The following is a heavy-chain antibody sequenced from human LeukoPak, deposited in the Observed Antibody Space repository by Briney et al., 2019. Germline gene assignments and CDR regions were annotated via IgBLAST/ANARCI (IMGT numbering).Heavy chain of an antibody. CDR3: ARVIGPWTGFDP. V-gene: IGHV1-2*02. CDR2: INPNSGGT. CDR1: GYTFTGHY. D-gene: IGHD3/OR15-3a*01. J-gene: IGHJ5*02. Sequence: ASVKVSCKASGYTFTGHYMHWVRQAPGQGLEWMGWINPNSGGTNYAQKFQGRVTLTRDTAISTAYMELSRLSSDDTAVYYCARVIGPWTGFDPWGQGTLVTVSS.